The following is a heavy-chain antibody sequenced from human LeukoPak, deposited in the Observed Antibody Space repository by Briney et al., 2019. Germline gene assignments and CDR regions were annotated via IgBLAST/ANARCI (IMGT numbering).Heavy chain of an antibody. CDR3: ARATYYYDSSGYYDAFDI. Sequence: ASVKVSCKASGYTFTDYYINWVRQAPGQGLEWLGWIDPDTGGTNYAQKFQGRVTITADKSTSTAYMELSSLRSEDTAVYYCARATYYYDSSGYYDAFDIWGQGTMVTVSS. J-gene: IGHJ3*02. D-gene: IGHD3-22*01. CDR1: GYTFTDYY. CDR2: IDPDTGGT. V-gene: IGHV1-2*02.